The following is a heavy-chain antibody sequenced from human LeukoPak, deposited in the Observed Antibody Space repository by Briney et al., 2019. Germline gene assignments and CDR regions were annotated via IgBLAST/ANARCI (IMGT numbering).Heavy chain of an antibody. V-gene: IGHV4-39*01. D-gene: IGHD5-24*01. CDR1: GGSISSSSQY. J-gene: IGHJ4*02. CDR3: ARHADRGSNQLGFDS. Sequence: SETLSLTCSVSGGSISSSSQYWGWIRQPPGKGLVWIGSISYSGSTWYNPSLKSRVTISIDTSKNQFSLDLSSVTAADTAFYYCARHADRGSNQLGFDSWGQGTLVTVSS. CDR2: ISYSGST.